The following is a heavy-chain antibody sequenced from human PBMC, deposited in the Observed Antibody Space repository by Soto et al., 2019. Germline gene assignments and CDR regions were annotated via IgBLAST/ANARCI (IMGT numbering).Heavy chain of an antibody. J-gene: IGHJ6*03. D-gene: IGHD3-10*01. CDR3: VRGGENIYYYYYMDV. CDR2: INHSGST. CDR1: GGSFSGYC. Sequence: PSETLSLTCAVYGGSFSGYCWSWIRQPPGKGLEWIGEINHSGSTNYNPSLKSRVTISVDTSKNQFSLKLSSVTAADTAVYYCVRGGENIYYYYYMDVWGKGTTVTV. V-gene: IGHV4-34*01.